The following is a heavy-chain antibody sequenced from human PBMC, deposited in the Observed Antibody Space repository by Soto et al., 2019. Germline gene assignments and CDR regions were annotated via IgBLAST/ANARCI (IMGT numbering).Heavy chain of an antibody. J-gene: IGHJ6*02. CDR3: ARDLWGYCGTDCYPLDV. CDR1: GGSSSGYH. D-gene: IGHD2-21*02. CDR2: INHSGST. V-gene: IGHV4-34*01. Sequence: SETLSLTCAVSGGSSSGYHWSWIRQPPGKGLEWIGEINHSGSTNYNASLKSRVTISVDTSKNQFSLKLNSVTAADTAVYYCARDLWGYCGTDCYPLDVWGQGTTVTVS.